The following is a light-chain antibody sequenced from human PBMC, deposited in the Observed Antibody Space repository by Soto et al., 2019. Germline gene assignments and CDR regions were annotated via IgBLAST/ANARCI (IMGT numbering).Light chain of an antibody. Sequence: DIQMTQSPSTLSASVGDRVTITCRASQSISSWLAWYQQKPGKAPKLLIYDASSLESVVLSRFSGSGSGTEFTQAIGSVQPDDFPTYYCQQYNRDCLFGQGNTLQIQ. CDR2: DAS. J-gene: IGKJ1*01. CDR1: QSISSW. CDR3: QQYNRDCL. V-gene: IGKV1-5*01.